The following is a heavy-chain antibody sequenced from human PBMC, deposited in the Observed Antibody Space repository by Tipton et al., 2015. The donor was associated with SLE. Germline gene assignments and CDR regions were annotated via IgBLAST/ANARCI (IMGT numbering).Heavy chain of an antibody. J-gene: IGHJ4*02. CDR3: ASSPRGPWGAHPPDY. CDR2: IRYDGSNE. D-gene: IGHD1-26*01. CDR1: GFTFSNYA. V-gene: IGHV3-30*04. Sequence: SLRLSCAASGFTFSNYAIHWVRQAPGKGLEWVAGIRYDGSNESYADSVQGRFTISRDNSKNPLYLQMNSLSAEDTAVYYCASSPRGPWGAHPPDYWGQGTLVTVSS.